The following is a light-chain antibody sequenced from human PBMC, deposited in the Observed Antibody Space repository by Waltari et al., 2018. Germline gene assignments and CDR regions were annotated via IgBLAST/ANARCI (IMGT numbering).Light chain of an antibody. CDR2: AAS. CDR3: QQSYSIPLT. Sequence: DIQMTQSPSSLSASVGDRVAITCRASQSIDNFLTWYQQKPGKAPKPLIYAASSLRSGVPSRFSGSGSGTDFTLTITSLQPEDFATDYCQQSYSIPLTFGGGTKVEIK. V-gene: IGKV1-39*01. J-gene: IGKJ4*01. CDR1: QSIDNF.